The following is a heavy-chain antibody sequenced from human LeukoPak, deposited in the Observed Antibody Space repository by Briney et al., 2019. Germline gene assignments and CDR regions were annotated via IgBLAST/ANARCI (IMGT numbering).Heavy chain of an antibody. CDR2: MNPNSGNT. J-gene: IGHJ6*02. CDR1: GYTFTSYD. Sequence: ASVKVSCKASGYTFTSYDISWVRQATGQGLEWMGWMNPNSGNTGYAQKFQGRVTMTRNTSISTAYMELSSLRSEDTAVYYCARVPLGVTIFGVVTTLYYYYYGMDVWGQGTTVTVSS. V-gene: IGHV1-8*01. D-gene: IGHD3-3*01. CDR3: ARVPLGVTIFGVVTTLYYYYYGMDV.